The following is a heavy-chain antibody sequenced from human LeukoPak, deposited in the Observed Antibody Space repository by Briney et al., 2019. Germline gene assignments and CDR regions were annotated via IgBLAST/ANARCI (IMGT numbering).Heavy chain of an antibody. CDR3: ASEHDSGT. Sequence: AGSLRLSCAASGFTFSSYSMNWVRQAPGKGLEWVSSISSSSSYIYYADSVKGRFTISRDNAKNSLYLQMNSLRATEKSMYYCASEHDSGTWGQGTLVTVSS. CDR1: GFTFSSYS. D-gene: IGHD3-10*01. V-gene: IGHV3-21*01. CDR2: ISSSSSYI. J-gene: IGHJ5*02.